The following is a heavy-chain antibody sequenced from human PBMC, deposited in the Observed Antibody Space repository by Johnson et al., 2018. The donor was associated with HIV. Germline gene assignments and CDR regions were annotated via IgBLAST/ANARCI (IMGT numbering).Heavy chain of an antibody. J-gene: IGHJ3*02. CDR1: GFTFSSYA. CDR3: AKSPGKDHGGNSGGFDI. Sequence: QVQLVESGGGVVQPGRSLRLSCAASGFTFSSYAMHWVRQAPGKGLEWVAVISYDGSNKYQADSVKGRFTISRDNSKNTLYLQMNSLRVEDTAVYYCAKSPGKDHGGNSGGFDIWGQGTMVAVSS. CDR2: ISYDGSNK. V-gene: IGHV3-30*04. D-gene: IGHD4/OR15-4a*01.